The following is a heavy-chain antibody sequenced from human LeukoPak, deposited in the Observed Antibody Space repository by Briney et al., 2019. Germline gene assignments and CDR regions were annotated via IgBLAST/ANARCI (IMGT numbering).Heavy chain of an antibody. J-gene: IGHJ5*02. CDR2: INPRGDRT. D-gene: IGHD4-23*01. V-gene: IGHV1-46*01. CDR3: ARDSMGLHDYGGNGGSDHWFDP. CDR1: GYTFTSYY. Sequence: ASVQVSCKASGYTFTSYYMHSVRQAPGQGREWMGIINPRGDRTRLVHKFQGRVTMTRDMSTSTAYMEPSSLRSEYTAVYYWARDSMGLHDYGGNGGSDHWFDPWGQGTLVTVSS.